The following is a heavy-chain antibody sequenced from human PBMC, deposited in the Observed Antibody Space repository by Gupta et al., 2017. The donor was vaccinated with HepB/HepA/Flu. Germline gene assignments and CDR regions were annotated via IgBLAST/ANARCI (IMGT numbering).Heavy chain of an antibody. V-gene: IGHV3-30*18. CDR1: GFTFSSYG. Sequence: QVQLVESGGGVVQPGRSLRLSCAASGFTFSSYGMHWVRQAPGKGLEWVAVISYDGSNKYYADSVKGRFTISRDNSKNTLYLQMNSLRAEDTAVYYCAKDGPDTAMVTNYYYYYYMDVWGKGTTVTVSS. D-gene: IGHD5-18*01. J-gene: IGHJ6*03. CDR3: AKDGPDTAMVTNYYYYYYMDV. CDR2: ISYDGSNK.